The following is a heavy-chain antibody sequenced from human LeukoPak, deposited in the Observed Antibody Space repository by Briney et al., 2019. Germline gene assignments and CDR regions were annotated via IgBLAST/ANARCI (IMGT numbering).Heavy chain of an antibody. D-gene: IGHD3-22*01. V-gene: IGHV1-18*01. CDR2: ISAYNGNT. CDR3: ARRDYYDSSGYYPI. J-gene: IGHJ4*02. CDR1: GYTFTSYG. Sequence: ASVKVSCKASGYTFTSYGISWVRQAPGQGLEWMGWISAYNGNTNYAQKLQGRVTMTTDTSTSTAYMELWSLRSDDTAVYYCARRDYYDSSGYYPIWGQGTLVTVSS.